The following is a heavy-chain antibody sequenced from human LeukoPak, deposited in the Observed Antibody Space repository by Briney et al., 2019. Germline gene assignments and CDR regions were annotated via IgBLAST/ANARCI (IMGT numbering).Heavy chain of an antibody. Sequence: PRGSLRLSCAASGFTFSSYAMSWVRQAPGKGLGWVSAISGSGGSTYYADSVKGRFTISRDNSKNTLYLQMNSLRAEDTAVYYCAKRMGDAFDIWGQGTMVTVSS. J-gene: IGHJ3*02. CDR2: ISGSGGST. V-gene: IGHV3-23*01. D-gene: IGHD3-16*01. CDR3: AKRMGDAFDI. CDR1: GFTFSSYA.